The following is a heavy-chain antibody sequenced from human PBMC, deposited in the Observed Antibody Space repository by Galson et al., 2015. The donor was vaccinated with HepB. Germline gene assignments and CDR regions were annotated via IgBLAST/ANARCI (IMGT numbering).Heavy chain of an antibody. D-gene: IGHD5-24*01. CDR2: IIPILGIA. V-gene: IGHV1-69*04. CDR3: ARGGDGHGGYFDF. Sequence: SVKVSCKASGGTFSSYAISWVRQAPGQGLEWMGRIIPILGIANYAQKFQGRVTITADKSTSTAYMELSSLRSEDTAVYWCARGGDGHGGYFDFWGQGTLVTVSS. CDR1: GGTFSSYA. J-gene: IGHJ4*02.